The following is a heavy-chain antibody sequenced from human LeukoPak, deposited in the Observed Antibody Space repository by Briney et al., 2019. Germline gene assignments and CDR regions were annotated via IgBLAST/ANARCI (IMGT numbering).Heavy chain of an antibody. D-gene: IGHD3-22*01. CDR3: AKRGVVIRVILVGFHKEAYYFDS. Sequence: GGSLRLSCAVSGLTLRNYGMSWVRQAPGKGLGWVAGISDSGGRTNYADSVKGRFTISRDNPKNTLYLQMNSLRAEDTAVYFCAKRGVVIRVILVGFHKEAYYFDSWGQGALVTVSS. V-gene: IGHV3-23*01. J-gene: IGHJ4*02. CDR2: ISDSGGRT. CDR1: GLTLRNYG.